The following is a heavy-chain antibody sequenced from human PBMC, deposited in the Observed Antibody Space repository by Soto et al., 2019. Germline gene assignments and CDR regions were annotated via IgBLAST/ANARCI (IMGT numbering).Heavy chain of an antibody. Sequence: ASVKVSCKASGSTFSNYTFSWVRQVPGQGLEWMGWISADNGNTNSAQKLQGRVSMTTDTSTSTAYLELRSLRSDDTAVYYCARADSGYDCPKYWGLVTLVTVSS. V-gene: IGHV1-18*01. J-gene: IGHJ4*01. CDR2: ISADNGNT. CDR1: GSTFSNYT. CDR3: ARADSGYDCPKY. D-gene: IGHD5-12*01.